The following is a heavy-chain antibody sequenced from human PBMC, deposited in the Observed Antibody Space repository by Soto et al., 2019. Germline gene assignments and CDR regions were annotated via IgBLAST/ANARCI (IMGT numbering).Heavy chain of an antibody. CDR3: ARGPRPSSAGTGAY. J-gene: IGHJ4*02. CDR2: INPKSSGT. CDR1: GYTFTVYY. V-gene: IGHV1-2*02. D-gene: IGHD6-13*01. Sequence: GASVKVSCKASGYTFTVYYMHWVRQAPGQGLEWMGWINPKSSGTMYPQKFQGRVTMTWDTSISTAYMALTRLRSDDTAVYYCARGPRPSSAGTGAYWGQGTLVTVSS.